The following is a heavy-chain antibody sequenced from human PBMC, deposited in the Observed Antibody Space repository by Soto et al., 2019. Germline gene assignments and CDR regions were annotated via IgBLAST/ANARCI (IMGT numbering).Heavy chain of an antibody. V-gene: IGHV3-30*03. D-gene: IGHD3-22*01. CDR3: VRDTYFYYSSGYYVFDY. Sequence: QEQLVESGGGVVQPGRSLRLSCAASGLTFNRYGMHWVRQAPGKGLEWAAHISYDGSNQHYAESVKGRFTISRDSSKNTLYLQMNSLRAEETAVYYCVRDTYFYYSSGYYVFDYWGQGTLVAVSS. CDR1: GLTFNRYG. CDR2: ISYDGSNQ. J-gene: IGHJ4*02.